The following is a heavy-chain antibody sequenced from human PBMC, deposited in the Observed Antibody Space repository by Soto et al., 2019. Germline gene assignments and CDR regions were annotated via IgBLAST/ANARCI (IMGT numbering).Heavy chain of an antibody. V-gene: IGHV1-18*01. CDR1: GYTFTSYG. CDR2: ISAYNGNT. CDR3: ARGAFDCNNGVCYTVGAFDI. J-gene: IGHJ3*02. Sequence: ASVKVSCKASGYTFTSYGISWVRQAPGQGLEWMGWISAYNGNTNYAQKLQGRVTMTTDTSTSTAYMELRSLRSDDTAVYYCARGAFDCNNGVCYTVGAFDIWGQGTMVTVSS. D-gene: IGHD2-8*01.